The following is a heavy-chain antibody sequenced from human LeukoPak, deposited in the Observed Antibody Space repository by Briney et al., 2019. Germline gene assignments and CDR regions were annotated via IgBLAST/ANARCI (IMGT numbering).Heavy chain of an antibody. V-gene: IGHV3-9*01. J-gene: IGHJ4*02. CDR2: ISWNSGSI. Sequence: PGGSLRLSCSASGFTFDDYAMHWVRQAPGKGLEWVSGISWNSGSIGYADSVKGRFTISRDNAKNSLYLQMNSLRAEDTAIYYCARETAAEEVYFDYWGQGTLVTVSS. CDR3: ARETAAEEVYFDY. CDR1: GFTFDDYA. D-gene: IGHD6-25*01.